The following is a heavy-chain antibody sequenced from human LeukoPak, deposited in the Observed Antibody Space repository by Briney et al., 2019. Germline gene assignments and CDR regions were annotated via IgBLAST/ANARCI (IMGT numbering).Heavy chain of an antibody. D-gene: IGHD1-14*01. V-gene: IGHV3-33*01. CDR3: ARDLRSYNPLRYFDY. CDR1: GFTFSSYG. CDR2: IWYDGSNK. Sequence: GRSLRLSCAASGFTFSSYGMHWVRQAPGRGLEWVAVIWYDGSNKYYADSVKGRFTISRGNSKNTLYLQMNSLRAEDTAVYYCARDLRSYNPLRYFDYWGQGTLVTVSS. J-gene: IGHJ4*02.